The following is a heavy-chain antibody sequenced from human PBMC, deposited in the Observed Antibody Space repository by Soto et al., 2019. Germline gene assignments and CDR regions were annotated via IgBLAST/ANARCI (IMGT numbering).Heavy chain of an antibody. CDR2: IWYDGSNK. CDR3: ARRIAAPNSPYDY. Sequence: GGSLRLSCAASGFTFSSYGMHWVRQAPGKGLEWVAVIWYDGSNKYYADSVKGRFTISRDNSKNTLYLQMNSLRAEDTAVYYCARRIAAPNSPYDYWGQGTLVTVSS. J-gene: IGHJ4*02. V-gene: IGHV3-33*01. CDR1: GFTFSSYG. D-gene: IGHD6-13*01.